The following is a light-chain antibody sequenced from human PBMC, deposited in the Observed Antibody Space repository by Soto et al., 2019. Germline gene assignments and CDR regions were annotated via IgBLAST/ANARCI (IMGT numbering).Light chain of an antibody. J-gene: IGLJ3*02. CDR2: LEGSGSY. Sequence: QTVVTQSSSASASQGSSVKLTCTLSSGHSSYIIAWHQQQPGKAPRYLMKLEGSGSYNKGSGVPDRFSGSSSGADRYLTISNLQFEDEADYYCETWDSNTHTVFGGGTNLTVL. V-gene: IGLV4-60*02. CDR3: ETWDSNTHTV. CDR1: SGHSSYI.